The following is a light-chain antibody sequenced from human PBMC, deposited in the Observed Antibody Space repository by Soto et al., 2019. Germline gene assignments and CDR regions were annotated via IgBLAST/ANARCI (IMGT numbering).Light chain of an antibody. CDR1: SSDVGAYNY. J-gene: IGLJ1*01. CDR3: SSYTSSSTLV. Sequence: QSVLTQPASVSGSPGQSITICCTGTSSDVGAYNYVSWYQQHPGKAPKLMIYEVSHRPSGVSNRFSGSKSGNTASLTISGLQAEDEADYYCSSYTSSSTLVFATGTKVTVL. V-gene: IGLV2-14*01. CDR2: EVS.